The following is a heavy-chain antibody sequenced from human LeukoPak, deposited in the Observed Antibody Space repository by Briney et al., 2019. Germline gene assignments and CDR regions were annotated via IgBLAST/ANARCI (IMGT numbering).Heavy chain of an antibody. CDR2: NGIVGDT. CDR3: ARGGDRDY. V-gene: IGHV3-13*04. Sequence: GGSLRLSCAASGFTFSSYDMHWVRQVTGKRLEWVSANGIVGDTYYLDSVKGRFTISRENAKNSLYLQMNSLRAGDTAGYYCARGGDRDYWGQGTLVTVSS. CDR1: GFTFSSYD. J-gene: IGHJ4*02.